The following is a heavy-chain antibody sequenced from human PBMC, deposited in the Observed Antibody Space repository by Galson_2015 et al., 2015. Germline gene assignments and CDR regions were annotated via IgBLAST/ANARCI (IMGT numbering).Heavy chain of an antibody. D-gene: IGHD3-22*01. V-gene: IGHV6-1*01. CDR2: TYYRSKWYN. CDR3: ARGGRRKEHSSGYPGAFDI. J-gene: IGHJ3*02. Sequence: CAISGDSVSSNSAAWNWIRQSPSRGLEWLGRTYYRSKWYNDYTVSVKSRITTNPDTSKNQFSLQLNSVTPEDTAVYYCARGGRRKEHSSGYPGAFDIWGQGTMVTVSS. CDR1: GDSVSSNSAA.